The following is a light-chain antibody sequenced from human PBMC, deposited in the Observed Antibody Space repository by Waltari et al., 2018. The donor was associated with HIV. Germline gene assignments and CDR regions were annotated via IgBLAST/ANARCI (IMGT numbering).Light chain of an antibody. CDR2: AAS. CDR3: QQSYTFPYT. Sequence: DIQMTQSPSFVSANVGDRITITCRASQGISTWLVWYQQKAGKAPKLLLYAASSLQLGVPSRFSGSMSGRDFTLTISSLQPEDSASYFCQQSYTFPYTFGLGTKLEI. J-gene: IGKJ2*01. CDR1: QGISTW. V-gene: IGKV1-12*01.